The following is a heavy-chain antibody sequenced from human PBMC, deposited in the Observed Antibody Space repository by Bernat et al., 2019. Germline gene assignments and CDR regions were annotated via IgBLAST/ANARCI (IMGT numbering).Heavy chain of an antibody. CDR1: GFTVSSNY. CDR2: IRSKAYGGTT. J-gene: IGHJ4*02. V-gene: IGHV3-49*04. D-gene: IGHD6-19*01. CDR3: TRDQGQWLVHDY. Sequence: EVQVVESGGGLIQPGGSLRLSCAASGFTVSSNYMSWVRQAPGKGLEWVGFIRSKAYGGTTEYAASVKGRFTISRDDSKSIAYLQMNSLKTEDTAMYYCTRDQGQWLVHDYWGQGTLVTVSS.